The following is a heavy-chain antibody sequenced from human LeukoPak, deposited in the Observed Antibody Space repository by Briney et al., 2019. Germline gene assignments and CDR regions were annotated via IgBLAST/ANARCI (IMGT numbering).Heavy chain of an antibody. D-gene: IGHD3-22*01. V-gene: IGHV4-30-4*01. Sequence: SQTLSLTCTVSGGSISSGDYYWSWIGQPPGKGLEWIGYFYYSGSTYYNPSLKSRVTISVDTSKSQFSLKLSSVTAADTAVYYCARPYYYDSRIDPWGQGTLVTVSS. CDR1: GGSISSGDYY. J-gene: IGHJ5*02. CDR3: ARPYYYDSRIDP. CDR2: FYYSGST.